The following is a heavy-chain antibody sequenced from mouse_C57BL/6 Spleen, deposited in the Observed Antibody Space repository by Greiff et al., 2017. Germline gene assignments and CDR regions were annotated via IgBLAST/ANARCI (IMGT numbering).Heavy chain of an antibody. CDR1: GYTFTSYG. Sequence: VQLVESGAELARPGASVKLSCKASGYTFTSYGISWVKQRTGQGLEWIGEIYPRSGNTYYNEKFKGKATLTADKSSSTAYMELRSLTSEDSAVYFCAILGGDYFDYWGQGTTLTVSS. CDR3: AILGGDYFDY. D-gene: IGHD3-1*01. J-gene: IGHJ2*01. CDR2: IYPRSGNT. V-gene: IGHV1-81*01.